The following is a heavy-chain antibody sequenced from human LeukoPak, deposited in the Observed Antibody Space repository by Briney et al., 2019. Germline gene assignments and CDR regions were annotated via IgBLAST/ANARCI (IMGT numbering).Heavy chain of an antibody. CDR3: AKNREYSSGWYSYMDV. J-gene: IGHJ6*03. D-gene: IGHD6-19*01. CDR1: GGSISSYF. V-gene: IGHV4-59*01. CDR2: ISYSGST. Sequence: PSETLSLTCTVSGGSISSYFWSWVRQPPGKGVEWIGYISYSGSTNYNPSLKSRVTISVDTSKNQFSLKLSSVTAADTAVYYCAKNREYSSGWYSYMDVWAKGSRSPSP.